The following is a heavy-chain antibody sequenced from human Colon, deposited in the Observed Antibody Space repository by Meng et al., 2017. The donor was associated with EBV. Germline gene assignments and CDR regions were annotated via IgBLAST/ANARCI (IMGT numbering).Heavy chain of an antibody. V-gene: IGHV4-34*01. J-gene: IGHJ4*02. CDR3: ARGPGGSYYLYYFDY. D-gene: IGHD1-26*01. CDR1: GWSFRGYY. CDR2: INHSGST. Sequence: QVWFKQCGAGRLQPSARMSLACSVDGWSFRGYYWSWIPQPPGKGLDWIGEINHSGSTNYNPSLKSRVTISVDTSKKQFSLKLSSVTAADTAVYYCARGPGGSYYLYYFDYWGQGTLVTVSS.